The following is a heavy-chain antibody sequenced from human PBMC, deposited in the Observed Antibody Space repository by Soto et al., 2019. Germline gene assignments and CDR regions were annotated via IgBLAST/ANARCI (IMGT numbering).Heavy chain of an antibody. CDR2: ISYDGSNK. Sequence: GGSLRLSCAASGFTFSSYAMHWVRQAPGKGLEWAAVISYDGSNKYYADSVKGRFTISRDNSKNTLYLQMNSLRAEDTAVYYCAREGGGAAGQGMDVWGQGTTVTVSS. J-gene: IGHJ6*02. CDR1: GFTFSSYA. V-gene: IGHV3-30-3*01. D-gene: IGHD6-13*01. CDR3: AREGGGAAGQGMDV.